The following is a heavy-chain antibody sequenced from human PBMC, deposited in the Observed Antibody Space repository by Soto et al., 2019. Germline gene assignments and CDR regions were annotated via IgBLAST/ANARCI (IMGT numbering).Heavy chain of an antibody. CDR2: IYYSGRI. D-gene: IGHD3-10*01. J-gene: IGHJ6*02. Sequence: SETLSLTCSVSGASINRGDTDYWNWIRQPPVKGLEWIGYIYYSGRIYYNPSLESRVTISVDTSKNQFSLKLTSVTAADTAVDYCAHSLRSFYYFGLDVGGQGTTVT. V-gene: IGHV4-31*03. CDR1: GASINRGDTDY. CDR3: AHSLRSFYYFGLDV.